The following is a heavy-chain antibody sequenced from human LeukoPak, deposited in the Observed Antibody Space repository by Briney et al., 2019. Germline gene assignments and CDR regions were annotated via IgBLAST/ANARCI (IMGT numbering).Heavy chain of an antibody. CDR2: IYPDDSDT. CDR3: ASGTGILTVIDY. D-gene: IGHD3-9*01. J-gene: IGHJ4*02. V-gene: IGHV5-51*01. Sequence: GESLKISCQASGYKFISHWIGWVRQMPGKGLEWMGIIYPDDSDTRYSPSFQGQVTISADKSINTAYLQWSSLKASDTAMYYCASGTGILTVIDYWGQGTLVTVSS. CDR1: GYKFISHW.